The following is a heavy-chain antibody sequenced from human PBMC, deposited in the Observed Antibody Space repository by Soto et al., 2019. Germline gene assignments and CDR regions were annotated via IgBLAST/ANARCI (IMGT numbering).Heavy chain of an antibody. CDR1: GYTFTSYG. V-gene: IGHV1-18*01. J-gene: IGHJ6*03. CDR2: ISAYNGNT. Sequence: ASVKVSCKASGYTFTSYGISWVRQAPGQGLEWMGWISAYNGNTNYAQKLQGRVTMTTDTSTSTAYMELRSLRSDDTAVYYCARVSEAARPDDYYYDMDVWGKGTTVT. CDR3: ARVSEAARPDDYYYDMDV. D-gene: IGHD6-6*01.